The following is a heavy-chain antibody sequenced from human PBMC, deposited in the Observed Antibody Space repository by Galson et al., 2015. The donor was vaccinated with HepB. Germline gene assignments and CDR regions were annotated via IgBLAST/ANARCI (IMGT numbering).Heavy chain of an antibody. V-gene: IGHV4-59*01. D-gene: IGHD3-10*01. Sequence: SETLSLTCTVSGDSISSYYWSWIRQPPGRGLEWIGFIYYTGSTSYNPSLKSRVTISVDTSKNQFSLNLSSVTAADTAIYYCARTDYDSASSYPFNWFGPWGPATLVTVSS. CDR1: GDSISSYY. J-gene: IGHJ5*02. CDR3: ARTDYDSASSYPFNWFGP. CDR2: IYYTGST.